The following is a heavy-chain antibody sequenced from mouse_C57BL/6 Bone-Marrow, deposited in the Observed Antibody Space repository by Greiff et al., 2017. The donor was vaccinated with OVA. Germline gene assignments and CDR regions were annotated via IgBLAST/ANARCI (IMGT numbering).Heavy chain of an antibody. V-gene: IGHV7-3*01. CDR2: IRNKANGYTT. Sequence: EVMLVESGGGLVQPGGSLSLSCAASGFTFTDYYMSWVRQPPGKALEWLGFIRNKANGYTTEYSASVKGRFTISRDNSQSILYLQMNALRAEDSATYYCARYEVLRHYAMDYWGQGTSVTVSS. CDR3: ARYEVLRHYAMDY. D-gene: IGHD1-2*01. CDR1: GFTFTDYY. J-gene: IGHJ4*01.